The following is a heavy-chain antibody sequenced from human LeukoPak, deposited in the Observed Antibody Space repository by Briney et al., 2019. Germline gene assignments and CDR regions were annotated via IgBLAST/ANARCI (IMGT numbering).Heavy chain of an antibody. V-gene: IGHV4-34*01. Sequence: PSETLSLTCAVYGGSFSGYYWSWIRQPPGKGLEWIGEINHSGSTNYNPSLKSRVTISVVTSKNQFSLKLSSVTAADTAVYYCARAAPSGIAAAGTNFDYWGQGTLVTVSS. CDR1: GGSFSGYY. CDR3: ARAAPSGIAAAGTNFDY. J-gene: IGHJ4*02. D-gene: IGHD6-13*01. CDR2: INHSGST.